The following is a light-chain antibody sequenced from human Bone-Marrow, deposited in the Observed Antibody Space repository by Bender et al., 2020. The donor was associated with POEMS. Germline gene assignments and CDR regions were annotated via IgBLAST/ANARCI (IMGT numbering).Light chain of an antibody. CDR3: SSYTSSSTLE. J-gene: IGLJ3*02. CDR2: DVS. Sequence: QSALTQPRSVSGSPGQSVTISCTGTSDVGDFNYVSWYQQHPGKAPKLMIYDVSTRPSGVSNRFSGSKSGNTASLTISGLQAEDEADYYCSSYTSSSTLEFGGGTKLTVL. CDR1: SDVGDFNY. V-gene: IGLV2-14*01.